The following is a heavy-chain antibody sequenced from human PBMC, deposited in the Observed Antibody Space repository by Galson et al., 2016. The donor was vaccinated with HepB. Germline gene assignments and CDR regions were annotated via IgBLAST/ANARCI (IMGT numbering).Heavy chain of an antibody. D-gene: IGHD3-10*01. V-gene: IGHV1-2*02. Sequence: SVKVSCKASGYTLSGYYMHWVRQAPGQGLEWMGWINPSSGGTNYAQNFQGRVTMTRDTSISTAYMELSSLRSDDTAVYYCARGGFLVRGVWRVSYNWFDPWGQGTLVTVSS. J-gene: IGHJ5*02. CDR2: INPSSGGT. CDR1: GYTLSGYY. CDR3: ARGGFLVRGVWRVSYNWFDP.